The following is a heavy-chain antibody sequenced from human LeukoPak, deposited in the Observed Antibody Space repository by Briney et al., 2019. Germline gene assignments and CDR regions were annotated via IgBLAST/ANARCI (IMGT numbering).Heavy chain of an antibody. J-gene: IGHJ4*01. V-gene: IGHV3-64D*06. D-gene: IGHD1-14*01. CDR1: GFPFSTLG. CDR2: IGSDGSGT. Sequence: GGSLRLPCSASGFPFSTLGMHWVRQAPGKGLEHVSTIGSDGSGTYYADSVKDRFIISRDNSKNAVYLQMSSLRPEDTAVYYCVSPVFINFWGQGTLVTVSS. CDR3: VSPVFINF.